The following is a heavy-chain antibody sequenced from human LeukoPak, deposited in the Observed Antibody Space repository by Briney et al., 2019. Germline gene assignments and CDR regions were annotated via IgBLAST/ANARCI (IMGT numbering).Heavy chain of an antibody. CDR1: GYTFTVYY. Sequence: ASVTVCCTASGYTFTVYYMHWVRQAPGQGHEWMGWINPNSGGTNYAQKFQGRVTMTRDTSISTAYMELSRLRSDDTAVYYCARSVVVTAKDYWGQGTLVTVSS. V-gene: IGHV1-2*02. J-gene: IGHJ4*02. D-gene: IGHD2-21*02. CDR3: ARSVVVTAKDY. CDR2: INPNSGGT.